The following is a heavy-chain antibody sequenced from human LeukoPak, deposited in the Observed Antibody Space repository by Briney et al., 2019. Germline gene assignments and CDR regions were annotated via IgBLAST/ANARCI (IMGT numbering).Heavy chain of an antibody. J-gene: IGHJ6*03. CDR3: ARVSQADGYNHFYYYYYMDV. D-gene: IGHD5-24*01. CDR1: GGSFSGYY. V-gene: IGHV4-34*01. CDR2: INHSGST. Sequence: PSETLSLTCAVYGGSFSGYYWSWIRQPPGKGLEWIGEINHSGSTNYNPSLKSRVTISVDTSKNQFSLKLSSVTAADTAVYYCARVSQADGYNHFYYYYYMDVWGKGTTVTISS.